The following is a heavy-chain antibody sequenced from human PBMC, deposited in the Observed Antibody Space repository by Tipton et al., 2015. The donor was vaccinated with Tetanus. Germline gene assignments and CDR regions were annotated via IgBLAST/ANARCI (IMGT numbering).Heavy chain of an antibody. J-gene: IGHJ4*02. CDR3: AREYSSGWSVFDS. Sequence: SLRLSCAASGFTFSDYYMSWIRQAPGKGLEWVSYISSSGSSIYYXXXVKGXFTXSRDXAKNSLYLQMNSLRAEDTAVYYCAREYSSGWSVFDSWGQGTLVTVSS. CDR1: GFTFSDYY. V-gene: IGHV3-11*01. CDR2: ISSSGSSI. D-gene: IGHD6-19*01.